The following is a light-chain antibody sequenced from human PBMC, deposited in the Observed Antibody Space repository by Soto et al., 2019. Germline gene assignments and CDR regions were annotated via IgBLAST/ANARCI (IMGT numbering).Light chain of an antibody. J-gene: IGKJ1*01. Sequence: DIQMTPSPSSLSASVGDRVTITCRARQGISNYLAWYQQKPGKVPKLLIYAASTLQSGVPSRFSGSGSGTDFTLTISSLQPEDVATYYCQKYNSALQTFGQGTKVDIK. CDR1: QGISNY. CDR3: QKYNSALQT. V-gene: IGKV1-27*01. CDR2: AAS.